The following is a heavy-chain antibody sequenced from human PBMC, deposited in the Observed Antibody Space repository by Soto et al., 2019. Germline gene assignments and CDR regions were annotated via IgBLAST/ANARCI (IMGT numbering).Heavy chain of an antibody. CDR1: GFIFSNYA. CDR2: ITGSGHNT. Sequence: GGSLRLSCAASGFIFSNYAMNWVRQAPGKGLEWVSGITGSGHNTYYADSVKGRFTISRDNSKDTLYLQMNGLRAEDTALYYCAKDVTALSAATFPDWGQGTLVTVSS. D-gene: IGHD2-15*01. J-gene: IGHJ4*02. CDR3: AKDVTALSAATFPD. V-gene: IGHV3-23*01.